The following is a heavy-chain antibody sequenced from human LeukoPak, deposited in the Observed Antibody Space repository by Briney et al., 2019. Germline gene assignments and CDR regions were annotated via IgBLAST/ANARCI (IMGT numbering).Heavy chain of an antibody. CDR3: ARVSWYGSGNSINFDC. V-gene: IGHV4-39*01. CDR2: IYYSGST. J-gene: IGHJ4*02. D-gene: IGHD3-10*01. CDR1: GGSISSSSYY. Sequence: PSETLSLTCTVSGGSISSSSYYWGWIRQPPGKGLEWIGSIYYSGSTYYNPSLKSRDTISVDTSKNQFSLKLSSVTAADTAVYYCARVSWYGSGNSINFDCWGQGALVSVSS.